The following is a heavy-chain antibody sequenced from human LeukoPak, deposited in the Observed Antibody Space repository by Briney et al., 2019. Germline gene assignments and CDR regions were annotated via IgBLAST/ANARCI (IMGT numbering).Heavy chain of an antibody. J-gene: IGHJ5*02. D-gene: IGHD5/OR15-5a*01. CDR3: ARGALRNWFDP. CDR2: VYYTGST. V-gene: IGHV4-59*01. CDR1: GGSITSYY. Sequence: SETLSLTCSVSGGSITSYYWSWIRQPPGKGLEWIGSVYYTGSTDYSPSLKSRVTISVDTSKNQFSLKLRSVTAADTAVYYCARGALRNWFDPWGQGILVTVSS.